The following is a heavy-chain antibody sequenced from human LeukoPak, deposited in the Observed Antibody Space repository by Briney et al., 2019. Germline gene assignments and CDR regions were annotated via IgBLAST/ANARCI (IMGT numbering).Heavy chain of an antibody. D-gene: IGHD2-15*01. Sequence: PGASVKVSCKASGYTFTGYYLHWVRQAPAQGLEWMGWINPNGGTNYGQKFQGRVTMTRDTSTSTAYMELSRLRSDDTAVYYCARDFSYCSGGSCYPNWLDPWGQGTLVTVSS. CDR1: GYTFTGYY. CDR3: ARDFSYCSGGSCYPNWLDP. CDR2: INPNGGT. J-gene: IGHJ5*02. V-gene: IGHV1-2*02.